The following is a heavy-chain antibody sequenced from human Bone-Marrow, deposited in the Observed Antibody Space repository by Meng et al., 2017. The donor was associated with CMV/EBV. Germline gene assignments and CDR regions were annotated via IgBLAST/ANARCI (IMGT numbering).Heavy chain of an antibody. CDR3: ARTLGYCSSTSCYTEYYFDY. D-gene: IGHD2-2*02. V-gene: IGHV3-20*04. CDR2: INWNGGST. Sequence: GESLKISCAASGFTFADYGMSWVRQAPGKGLEWVSGINWNGGSTGYADSVKGRFTISRDNAKNSLYLQMNSLRAEDTALYYCARTLGYCSSTSCYTEYYFDYWGQGTLVTVSS. J-gene: IGHJ4*02. CDR1: GFTFADYG.